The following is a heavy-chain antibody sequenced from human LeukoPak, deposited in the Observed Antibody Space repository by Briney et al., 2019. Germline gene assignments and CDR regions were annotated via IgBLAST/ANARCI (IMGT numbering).Heavy chain of an antibody. CDR1: GYRFITFG. V-gene: IGHV1-18*01. Sequence: ASVKVSCKTSGYRFITFGINWVRQAPGQGLEWMGWINPYNGNTNYAQKLQGRVTKTTDTSTSTAYMELRSLRSDDTAVYYCARAPGGSDHYYYGMDVWGQGTTVTVSS. CDR3: ARAPGGSDHYYYGMDV. D-gene: IGHD2-21*02. J-gene: IGHJ6*02. CDR2: INPYNGNT.